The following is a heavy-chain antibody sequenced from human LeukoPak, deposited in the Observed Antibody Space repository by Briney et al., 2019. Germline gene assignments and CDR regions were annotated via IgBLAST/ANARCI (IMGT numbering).Heavy chain of an antibody. CDR3: ARVRSIAARPGWFDP. V-gene: IGHV4-39*07. J-gene: IGHJ5*02. Sequence: SETLSLTCTVSGGSISSSSYYWGWIRQPPGKGLEWIGSIYYSGSTYYNPSLKSRVTISVDTSKNQFSLKLSSVTAADTAVYYCARVRSIAARPGWFDPWGQGTLVTVSS. CDR2: IYYSGST. CDR1: GGSISSSSYY. D-gene: IGHD6-6*01.